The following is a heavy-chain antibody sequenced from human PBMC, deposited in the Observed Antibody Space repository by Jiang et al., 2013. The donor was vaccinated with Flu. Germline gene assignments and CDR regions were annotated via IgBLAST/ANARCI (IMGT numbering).Heavy chain of an antibody. CDR2: SDT. CDR3: ARRSAPYDSSGYPFDY. V-gene: IGHV5-51*01. J-gene: IGHJ4*02. Sequence: SDTRYSPSFQGQVTISADKSISTAYLQWSSLKASDTAMYYCARRSAPYDSSGYPFDYWGQGTLVTVSS. D-gene: IGHD3-22*01.